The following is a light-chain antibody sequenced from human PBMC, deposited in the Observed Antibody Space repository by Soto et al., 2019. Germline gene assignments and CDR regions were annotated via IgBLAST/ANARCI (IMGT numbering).Light chain of an antibody. J-gene: IGLJ3*02. Sequence: QSALTQPPSASGSPGQSVTISCTGTSSDVGAYNYVSWYQQHAGKAPKLVIYEVTKRPPGVPDRFSGSKSANTASLTVSGLQAEDEADYCCSSFASSNTWAFGGGTKLTVL. V-gene: IGLV2-8*01. CDR3: SSFASSNTWA. CDR1: SSDVGAYNY. CDR2: EVT.